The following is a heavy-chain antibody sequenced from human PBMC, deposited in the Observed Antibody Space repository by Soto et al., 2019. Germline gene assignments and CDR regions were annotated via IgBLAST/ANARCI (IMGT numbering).Heavy chain of an antibody. CDR1: GFTFSSFD. CDR2: IGTAGDT. Sequence: EVQLVESGGGLVQPGGSLRLSCAASGFTFSSFDMHWVRQATGKGLEWVSAIGTAGDTYYPCSVKGRFTISRENAKNSLYLQMNSLRAEDTAVYYCARDVYYGSGIGGFDLWGRGTLVTVSS. CDR3: ARDVYYGSGIGGFDL. V-gene: IGHV3-13*01. J-gene: IGHJ2*01. D-gene: IGHD3-10*01.